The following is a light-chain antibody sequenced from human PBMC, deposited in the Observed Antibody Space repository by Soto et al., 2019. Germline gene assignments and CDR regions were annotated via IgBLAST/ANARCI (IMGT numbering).Light chain of an antibody. J-gene: IGKJ5*01. CDR2: GAS. CDR3: QQYGSSHIIS. Sequence: FLTQSPGTLSLSPGESATLSCRASQTVSITYLTWYQQKPGQAPRLLIFGASKRATGIPDRFSGSGSGRDFTLTISGLEPEDFAVYYCQQYGSSHIISFGQGTRLEIK. V-gene: IGKV3-20*01. CDR1: QTVSITY.